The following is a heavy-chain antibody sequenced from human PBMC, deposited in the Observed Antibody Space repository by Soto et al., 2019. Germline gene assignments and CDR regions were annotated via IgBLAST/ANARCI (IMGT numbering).Heavy chain of an antibody. Sequence: GGSLRLSCAASGFTLSSYAMSWVRQAPGKGLEWVSAISGSGGSTCYADSVKGRFTISRDNSKNTLYLQMNSLRAEDTAVYYCAKDQGEAGTDDAFDIWGQGTMVTVSS. CDR2: ISGSGGST. D-gene: IGHD6-19*01. J-gene: IGHJ3*02. V-gene: IGHV3-23*01. CDR1: GFTLSSYA. CDR3: AKDQGEAGTDDAFDI.